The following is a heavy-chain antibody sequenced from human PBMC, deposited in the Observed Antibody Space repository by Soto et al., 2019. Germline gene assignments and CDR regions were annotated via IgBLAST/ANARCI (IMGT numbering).Heavy chain of an antibody. CDR2: IYHSGST. D-gene: IGHD1-26*01. V-gene: IGHV4-4*02. Sequence: QVQLQESGPGLVKPSGTLTLTCAVSGGSISSSNWWSWVRQPPGKGLEWIGEIYHSGSTNYNPSLKSRVTISVDKSKNQFSLKLSSVTAADTALYYCARSNSGNYYEVFDYWGQGTLVTVSS. CDR3: ARSNSGNYYEVFDY. CDR1: GGSISSSNW. J-gene: IGHJ4*02.